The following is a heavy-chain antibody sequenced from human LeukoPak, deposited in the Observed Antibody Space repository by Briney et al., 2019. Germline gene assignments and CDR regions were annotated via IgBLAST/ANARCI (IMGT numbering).Heavy chain of an antibody. V-gene: IGHV3-53*01. CDR2: IYSGGST. CDR3: ARGVGSGSRHRAGDY. Sequence: QAGGSLRLSCAASGFTVSSNYMSWVRQAPGKGLEWVSVIYSGGSTYCADSVKGRFTISRDNSKNTLYLQMNSLRAEDTAVYYCARGVGSGSRHRAGDYWGQGTLVTVSS. CDR1: GFTVSSNY. D-gene: IGHD1-26*01. J-gene: IGHJ4*02.